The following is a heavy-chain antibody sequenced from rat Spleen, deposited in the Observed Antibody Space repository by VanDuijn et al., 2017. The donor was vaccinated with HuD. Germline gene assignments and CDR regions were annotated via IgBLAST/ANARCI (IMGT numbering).Heavy chain of an antibody. J-gene: IGHJ2*01. CDR3: ARSVFDY. CDR1: GFIFSDYN. CDR2: ISFDGSTT. V-gene: IGHV5-7*01. Sequence: EVQLVESGGGLVQPGRSLRLSCAATGFIFSDYNMAWVRQAPKKGLEWVATISFDGSTTYYRDSVKGRFTISRDNAKSTLYLQMDSLRSEDTATYYCARSVFDYWGQGVMVTVSS.